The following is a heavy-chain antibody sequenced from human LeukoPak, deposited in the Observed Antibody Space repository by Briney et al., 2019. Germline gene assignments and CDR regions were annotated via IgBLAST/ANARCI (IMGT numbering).Heavy chain of an antibody. CDR3: AAVLATYYYDSSGYYSENNWFDP. D-gene: IGHD3-22*01. J-gene: IGHJ5*02. CDR2: IVVGSGNT. CDR1: GFTFTSSA. V-gene: IGHV1-58*02. Sequence: ASVKVSCKASGFTFTSSAMQWVRQARGQRLEWIGWIVVGSGNTNYAQKFQERVTITRDMSTSTAYMELSSLRSEDTAVYYCAAVLATYYYDSSGYYSENNWFDPWGQGTLVTVSS.